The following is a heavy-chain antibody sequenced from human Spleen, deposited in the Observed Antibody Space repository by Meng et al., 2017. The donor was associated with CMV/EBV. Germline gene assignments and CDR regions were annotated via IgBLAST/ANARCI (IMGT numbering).Heavy chain of an antibody. V-gene: IGHV1-2*02. Sequence: CRASGHTFSDYYRHWVRQAPGQGLEWMGWINPNSGGTNYAQKFQDRVTMTRDTSISTAYMELSRLRSDDTAVYYCARGRYSGSYYCDYWGQGTLVTVSS. CDR2: INPNSGGT. CDR3: ARGRYSGSYYCDY. CDR1: GHTFSDYY. J-gene: IGHJ4*02. D-gene: IGHD1-26*01.